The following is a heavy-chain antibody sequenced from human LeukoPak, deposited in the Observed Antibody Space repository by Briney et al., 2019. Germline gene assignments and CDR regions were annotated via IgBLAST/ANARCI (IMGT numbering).Heavy chain of an antibody. V-gene: IGHV1-2*02. CDR2: INPNSGGT. Sequence: GASVKVSCKASGYTFTGYYIHWVRQAPGQGLEWMGWINPNSGGTNYAQKFQGRVTMTRDTSISTAYMELSRLRSDDTAVYYCARDYVTTNGMDVWGQGTTVTVSS. CDR1: GYTFTGYY. J-gene: IGHJ6*02. D-gene: IGHD4-17*01. CDR3: ARDYVTTNGMDV.